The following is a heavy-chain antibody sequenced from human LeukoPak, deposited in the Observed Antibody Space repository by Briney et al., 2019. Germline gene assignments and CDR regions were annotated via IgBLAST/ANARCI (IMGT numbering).Heavy chain of an antibody. CDR3: AKDPAALTLGY. D-gene: IGHD6-13*01. CDR1: GGTFSSYT. CDR2: TIPILDIA. Sequence: SVKVSCKASGGTFSSYTLSWVRQAPGQGLDCMGSTIPILDIANYTQKFTGRVTITADKSTSTAYMDLSSLRSEDTAVYYCAKDPAALTLGYWGQGTLVTVSS. V-gene: IGHV1-69*04. J-gene: IGHJ4*02.